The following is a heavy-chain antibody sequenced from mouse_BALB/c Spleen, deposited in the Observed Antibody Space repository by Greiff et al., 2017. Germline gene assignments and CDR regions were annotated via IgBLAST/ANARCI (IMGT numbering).Heavy chain of an antibody. J-gene: IGHJ2*01. V-gene: IGHV1-69*02. CDR2: IYPSDSYT. D-gene: IGHD1-1*01. CDR3: TRCDYCGSSHDY. CDR1: GYTFTSYW. Sequence: QVQLQQPGAELVRPGASVKLSCKASGYTFTSYWINWVKQRPGQGLEWIGNIYPSDSYTNYNQKFKDKATLTVDKSSSTAYMQLSSPTSEDSAVYYCTRCDYCGSSHDYGGQGTTLTVSS.